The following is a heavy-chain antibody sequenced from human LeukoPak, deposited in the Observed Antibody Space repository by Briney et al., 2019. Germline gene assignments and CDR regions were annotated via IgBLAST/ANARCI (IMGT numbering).Heavy chain of an antibody. CDR1: GYTFTSYG. Sequence: ASVKVSCKASGYTFTSYGISWVRQAPGQGLEWMGWISAYNGNTSYAQKLQGRVTMTTDTSTSTAYMELRSLRSDDTAVYYCARRDDSQRFLEWLFDYWGQGTLVTVSS. V-gene: IGHV1-18*01. CDR2: ISAYNGNT. J-gene: IGHJ4*02. CDR3: ARRDDSQRFLEWLFDY. D-gene: IGHD3-3*01.